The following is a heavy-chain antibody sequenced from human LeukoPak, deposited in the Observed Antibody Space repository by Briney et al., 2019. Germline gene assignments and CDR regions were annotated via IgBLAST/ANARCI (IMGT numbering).Heavy chain of an antibody. J-gene: IGHJ2*01. CDR2: ISWNSGSI. CDR3: AKDISVGYCSGGSCRYWYFDL. V-gene: IGHV3-9*01. Sequence: GGSLRLSCAASGFTFDDYAMHWVRQAPGKGLEWVSGISWNSGSIGYADSVKGRFTISRDNAKNSLYLQMNSLRAEDTALYYCAKDISVGYCSGGSCRYWYFDLWGRGTLVTVSS. D-gene: IGHD2-15*01. CDR1: GFTFDDYA.